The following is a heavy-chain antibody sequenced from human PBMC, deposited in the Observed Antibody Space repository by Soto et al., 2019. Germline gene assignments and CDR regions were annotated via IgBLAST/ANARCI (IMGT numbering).Heavy chain of an antibody. CDR2: INTDGSST. V-gene: IGHV3-74*01. CDR1: GFTFSSFW. CDR3: AKSGVDTFGLSY. D-gene: IGHD5-18*01. Sequence: EAQLVESGGGLVQPGGSLRLSYAVSGFTFSSFWMHWVRQAPGEGLVWVSRINTDGSSTSYADSVKGRFTISRDNAKNTLYLQMNSLRVEDTAMYYCAKSGVDTFGLSYWGQGTLVTVSS. J-gene: IGHJ4*02.